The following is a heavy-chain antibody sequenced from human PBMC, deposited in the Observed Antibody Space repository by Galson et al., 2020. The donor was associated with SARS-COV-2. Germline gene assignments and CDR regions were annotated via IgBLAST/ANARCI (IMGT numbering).Heavy chain of an antibody. CDR2: IYYSGST. Sequence: ASETLSLTCTVSGGSISSYYWSWIRQPPGKGLEWIGYIYYSGSTNYNPSLKSRVTISVDTSKNQFSLKLSSVTAADTAVYYCARGEWLDLFDYWGQGTLVTVSS. CDR3: ARGEWLDLFDY. J-gene: IGHJ4*02. V-gene: IGHV4-59*01. CDR1: GGSISSYY. D-gene: IGHD6-19*01.